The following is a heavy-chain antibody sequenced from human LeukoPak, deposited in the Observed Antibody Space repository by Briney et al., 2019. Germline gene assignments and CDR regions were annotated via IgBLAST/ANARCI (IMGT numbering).Heavy chain of an antibody. CDR2: IKQDGSEK. J-gene: IGHJ6*04. V-gene: IGHV3-7*01. CDR3: AELGITMIGGV. D-gene: IGHD3-10*02. CDR1: GFTFSSYW. Sequence: EGSLRLSCAASGFTFSSYWMSWVRQAPGKGLEWVANIKQDGSEKYYVDSVKGRFTISRDNAKNSLYLQMNSLRAEDTAVYYCAELGITMIGGVWGKGTTVTISS.